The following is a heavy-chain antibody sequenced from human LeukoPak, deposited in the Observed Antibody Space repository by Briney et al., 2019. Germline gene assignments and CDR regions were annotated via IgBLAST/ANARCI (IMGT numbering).Heavy chain of an antibody. CDR2: ITSSSTYT. V-gene: IGHV3-21*01. Sequence: GGSLRLSCAASGFSFSSYNMNWVRQAPGKGLEWVSSITSSSTYTFYADSVKGRFTISRDNARNSLYLQMNSLRAEDTAVYYCARDPYSGTYGNTYYYYMDVWGKGTTVTVSS. D-gene: IGHD1-26*01. CDR3: ARDPYSGTYGNTYYYYMDV. CDR1: GFSFSSYN. J-gene: IGHJ6*03.